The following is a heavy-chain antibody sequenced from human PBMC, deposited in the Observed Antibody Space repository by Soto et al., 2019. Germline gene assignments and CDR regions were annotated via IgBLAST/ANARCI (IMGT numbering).Heavy chain of an antibody. CDR2: LSYDGSTK. CDR3: AKVGSNSWDCEYFQH. D-gene: IGHD6-13*01. V-gene: IGHV3-30*18. CDR1: GFTFSSWG. J-gene: IGHJ1*01. Sequence: VQLVESGGGVVQPGRSLRLSCAASGFTFSSWGMLWVSQAPGKGLERVAVLSYDGSTKYYSDSVKGRLTIPRDNSKNTLYLKMISLRAECTAVYYCAKVGSNSWDCEYFQHWWQGNLGTVSS.